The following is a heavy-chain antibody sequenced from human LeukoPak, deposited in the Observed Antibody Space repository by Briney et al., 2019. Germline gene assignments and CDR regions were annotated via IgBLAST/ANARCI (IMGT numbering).Heavy chain of an antibody. CDR2: IKQDGSEK. J-gene: IGHJ3*02. D-gene: IGHD3-16*01. Sequence: GGSLRLSCAASGFTFSNNWMNWVRQAPGKGLEWVANIKQDGSEKYYVDSVKGRFTISRDNAKNSLYLRMNSLRADDTALYYCVKDIYDYVWVGQGAFDIWGHGTMVTVSS. CDR1: GFTFSNNW. CDR3: VKDIYDYVWVGQGAFDI. V-gene: IGHV3-7*03.